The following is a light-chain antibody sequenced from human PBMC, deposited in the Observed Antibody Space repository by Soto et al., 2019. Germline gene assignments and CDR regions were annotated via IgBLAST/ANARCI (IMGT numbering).Light chain of an antibody. J-gene: IGLJ3*02. CDR1: SSDVGGYNY. V-gene: IGLV2-11*01. CDR3: CSYAGSYTWV. CDR2: DVS. Sequence: QSALTQPPSASGSPGQSVTISCTGTSSDVGGYNYVSWYQQHPGKAPKLMIYDVSKRPSGVPDRFSGSKSGNTASLTISGLQAEDEADYCCCSYAGSYTWVFGGGTKLTVL.